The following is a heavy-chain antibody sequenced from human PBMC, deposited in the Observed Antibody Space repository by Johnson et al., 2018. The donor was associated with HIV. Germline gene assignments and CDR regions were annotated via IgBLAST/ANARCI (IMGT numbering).Heavy chain of an antibody. J-gene: IGHJ3*02. CDR3: ARALQKTRGAFDI. V-gene: IGHV3-30*14. Sequence: QVQLVESGGGVVQPGRSLRLSCAASGFTFSNYALHWVRQAPGKGLGWVAVISYDGNNKYYADSVKGRFTISRDNSKNTLYLQMNSLRAEDTAVYYCARALQKTRGAFDIWGQGTMVTVSS. D-gene: IGHD4-23*01. CDR1: GFTFSNYA. CDR2: ISYDGNNK.